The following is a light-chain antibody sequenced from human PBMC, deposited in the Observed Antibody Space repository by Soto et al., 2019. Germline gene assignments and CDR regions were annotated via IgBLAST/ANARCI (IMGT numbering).Light chain of an antibody. CDR1: QGISSY. CDR3: QQYYSYPHT. Sequence: AIRMTQSPSSFSASTGDRVTITCRASQGISSYLAWYQQKPGKAPKLLIYAASTLQSGVPSRFSGSGSGTDFTLTISCLQYEDFETYYCQQYYSYPHTFGQGTKVDIK. V-gene: IGKV1-8*01. CDR2: AAS. J-gene: IGKJ2*01.